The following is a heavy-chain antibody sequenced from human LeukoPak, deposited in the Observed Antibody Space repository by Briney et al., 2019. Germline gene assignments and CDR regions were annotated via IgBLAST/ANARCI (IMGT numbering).Heavy chain of an antibody. CDR3: ARDFGYNWNDGEAFDI. CDR2: IKEDGSEK. D-gene: IGHD1-1*01. J-gene: IGHJ3*02. V-gene: IGHV3-7*01. Sequence: GGSLRLSCAASGFTFSSFWMSWVRQAPGKGLEWVANIKEDGSEKYYVDSVKGRFTISRDNAKNSLYLQMNSLRAEDTAVYYCARDFGYNWNDGEAFDIWGQGTMVTVSS. CDR1: GFTFSSFW.